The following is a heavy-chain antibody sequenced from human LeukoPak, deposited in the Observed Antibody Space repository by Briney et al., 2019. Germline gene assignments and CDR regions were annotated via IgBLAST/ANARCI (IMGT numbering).Heavy chain of an antibody. D-gene: IGHD3-9*01. CDR3: AKDLAWLDYYFDY. CDR2: INSYNGKT. V-gene: IGHV1-18*01. Sequence: ASVKVSCKASGYTFISFGICWVRQTPGQGLEWMGCINSYNGKTRYAQKIQGRVTMTTDTSTSTAYMELRSLRPEDTAVYYCAKDLAWLDYYFDYWGQGTLVTVSS. J-gene: IGHJ4*02. CDR1: GYTFISFG.